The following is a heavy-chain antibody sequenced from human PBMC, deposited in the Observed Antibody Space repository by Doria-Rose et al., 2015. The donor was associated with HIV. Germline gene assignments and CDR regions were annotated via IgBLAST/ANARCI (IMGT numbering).Heavy chain of an antibody. CDR1: GGSISHYY. CDR2: ILYTGIT. J-gene: IGHJ4*02. Sequence: QVQLQESGPGLVKPSETLSLTCSVSGGSISHYYWSWIRQPPGKGLEYIGDILYTGITNYSPSLKSRVSISIDTSKNKFSLRLSSVTAADTAVYYCARVLSGTYDYWGQGTLVTVSS. CDR3: ARVLSGTYDY. V-gene: IGHV4-59*01. D-gene: IGHD1-26*01.